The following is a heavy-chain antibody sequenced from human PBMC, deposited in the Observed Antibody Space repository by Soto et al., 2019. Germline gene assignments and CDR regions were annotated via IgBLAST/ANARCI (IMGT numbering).Heavy chain of an antibody. CDR3: ARACDTFRSGQIPIWFDT. J-gene: IGHJ5*02. V-gene: IGHV4-59*01. CDR2: IYYSGST. D-gene: IGHD3-3*01. CDR1: GGSIISYY. Sequence: SETLSLPCTVSGGSIISYYWSWIRQPPGPGLEWIGYIYYSGSTNYNPSLKSRVTISVDTSKNQFSLKLSSVNAADTAVYYCARACDTFRSGQIPIWFDTWGQGPLDTVSS.